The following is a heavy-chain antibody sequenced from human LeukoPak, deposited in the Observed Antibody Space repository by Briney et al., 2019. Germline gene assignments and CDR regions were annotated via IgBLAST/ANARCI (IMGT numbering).Heavy chain of an antibody. CDR2: IKTDGSEK. CDR3: ATASRGDDLIY. D-gene: IGHD2-21*02. V-gene: IGHV3-7*05. Sequence: GGSLRLSCAVSGFSFSSSWMSWVRQAPGKGLEWLANIKTDGSEKYYVDSVKGRFTISRDNAKNSLYLQVNSLRAEDTALYYCATASRGDDLIYWGQGTLVTVSS. J-gene: IGHJ4*02. CDR1: GFSFSSSW.